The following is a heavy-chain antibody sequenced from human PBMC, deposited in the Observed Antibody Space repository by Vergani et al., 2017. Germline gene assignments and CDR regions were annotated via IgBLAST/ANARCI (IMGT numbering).Heavy chain of an antibody. CDR1: GFTFNEYW. Sequence: VQLVESGGGVVQRGGSLRLSCAASGFTFNEYWMHWARQVPGKGLVWVSGMNGDGDTRSYADSVKGRFTISRDNAKNTLFLQMNSLRAEDTAVYYCARARKFRFGVVWENWFDPWGQGTLVTVSS. D-gene: IGHD3-3*01. V-gene: IGHV3-74*01. J-gene: IGHJ5*02. CDR2: MNGDGDTR. CDR3: ARARKFRFGVVWENWFDP.